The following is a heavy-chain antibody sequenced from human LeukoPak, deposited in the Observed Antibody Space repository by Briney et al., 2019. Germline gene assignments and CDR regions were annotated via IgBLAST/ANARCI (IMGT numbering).Heavy chain of an antibody. CDR2: INPSGGST. Sequence: ASVKVSCKASGYTFTSYYMHWVRQAPGRGLEWMGIINPSGGSTSYAQKFQGRVTMTRDTSTSTVYMELSSLRSEDTAVYYCARAGTTVTLGIDYFDYWGQGTLVTVSS. V-gene: IGHV1-46*01. D-gene: IGHD4-17*01. CDR1: GYTFTSYY. CDR3: ARAGTTVTLGIDYFDY. J-gene: IGHJ4*02.